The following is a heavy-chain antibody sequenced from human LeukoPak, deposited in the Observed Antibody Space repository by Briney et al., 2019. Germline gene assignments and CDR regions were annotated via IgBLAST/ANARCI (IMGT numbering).Heavy chain of an antibody. CDR3: ASSDSSSWYVRVVYYVY. D-gene: IGHD6-13*01. V-gene: IGHV4-34*01. J-gene: IGHJ4*02. Sequence: SETLSLTCAVYGGSFSGYYWSWIRQPPGKGLEWIGEANHSGSTNYNPSLKSRVTISVDTSKNQFSLKLSSVTAADTAVYYCASSDSSSWYVRVVYYVYWGQGTLVTVSS. CDR2: ANHSGST. CDR1: GGSFSGYY.